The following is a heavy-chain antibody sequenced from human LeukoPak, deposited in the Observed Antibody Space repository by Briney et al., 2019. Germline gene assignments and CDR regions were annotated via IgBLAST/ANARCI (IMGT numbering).Heavy chain of an antibody. D-gene: IGHD2-2*01. Sequence: SETLSLTCAVYGGSFSGYYWSWIRQPPGKGLEWIGEINHSGSTNYNPSLKSRVTISVDTSKNQFSLKLSSVTAADTAVYYCARDGPPYCSSTSCYWWFDPWGQGTLVTVSS. V-gene: IGHV4-34*01. J-gene: IGHJ5*02. CDR1: GGSFSGYY. CDR3: ARDGPPYCSSTSCYWWFDP. CDR2: INHSGST.